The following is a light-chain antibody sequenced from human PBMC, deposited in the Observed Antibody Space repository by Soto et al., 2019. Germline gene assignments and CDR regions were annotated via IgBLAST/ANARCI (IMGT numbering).Light chain of an antibody. J-gene: IGKJ4*01. CDR3: QHLNTYPLT. Sequence: DIQLTQSPSFLSASIGDRVTITCRASQGIRSFLAWYQQKPGKAPNLLISGASILRTGVPSRFSGSGSGTEFTLTISRLEPDDCATYYCQHLNTYPLTFGGGTKVEI. V-gene: IGKV1-9*01. CDR2: GAS. CDR1: QGIRSF.